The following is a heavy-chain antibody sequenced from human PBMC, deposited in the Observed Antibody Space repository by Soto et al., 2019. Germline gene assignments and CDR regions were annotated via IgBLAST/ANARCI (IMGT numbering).Heavy chain of an antibody. V-gene: IGHV3-30-3*01. CDR2: TSYDGGNE. Sequence: QVQLVESGGGVVQPGRSLRLSCAASGFTFSPYSMHWVRQAPGKGLEWVAVTSYDGGNEFYADSVKGRFTISRDNSKNTLYLQMDSLKPEDTAVYYCARDWGSSGWYRGGDYWGQGTLVTVSS. CDR3: ARDWGSSGWYRGGDY. D-gene: IGHD6-19*01. CDR1: GFTFSPYS. J-gene: IGHJ4*02.